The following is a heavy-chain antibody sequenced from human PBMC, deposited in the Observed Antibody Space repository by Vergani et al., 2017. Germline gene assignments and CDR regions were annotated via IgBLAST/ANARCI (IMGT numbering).Heavy chain of an antibody. CDR2: IRYDGSNP. CDR1: GYTFGHFD. Sequence: QEQLLQSGGGVVQPGGSLRLSCIGSGYTFGHFDMHWVRQAPGKGLAWVAFIRYDGSNPQYIDSVKGGFTISRDNSKDTLFLQMNGLRPEDTGTYFCAKKGGSLYDCGVDFWGQGTPITVSS. D-gene: IGHD3-16*01. CDR3: AKKGGSLYDCGVDF. J-gene: IGHJ6*02. V-gene: IGHV3-30*02.